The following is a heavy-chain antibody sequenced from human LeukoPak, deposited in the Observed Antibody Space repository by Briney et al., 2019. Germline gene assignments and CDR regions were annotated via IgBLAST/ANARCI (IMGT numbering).Heavy chain of an antibody. CDR3: AREGDSSAVGRIFGY. CDR2: IYYSGST. Sequence: SETLSLTCTVSGGSISSYYWSWIRQPPGKGLEWIGYIYYSGSTNYNPSLKSRVTISVDTSKNQFSLKLSSVTAADTAVYYCAREGDSSAVGRIFGYWGQGTLVTVSS. V-gene: IGHV4-59*12. CDR1: GGSISSYY. D-gene: IGHD3-22*01. J-gene: IGHJ4*02.